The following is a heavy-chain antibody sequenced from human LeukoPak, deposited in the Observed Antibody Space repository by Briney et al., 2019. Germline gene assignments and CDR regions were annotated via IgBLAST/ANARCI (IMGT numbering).Heavy chain of an antibody. Sequence: PGGSLSLSCAASGVSFNDYGMSWVRQAPGKGLEWVAGINWSGSSTGYAGSVKVRSPISRVNAKNDLYLKMNSLRVEDTALYYCAGRGCWCARANWFDPWGQGTLVTVSS. D-gene: IGHD4/OR15-4a*01. CDR2: INWSGSST. CDR3: AGRGCWCARANWFDP. J-gene: IGHJ5*02. CDR1: GVSFNDYG. V-gene: IGHV3-20*04.